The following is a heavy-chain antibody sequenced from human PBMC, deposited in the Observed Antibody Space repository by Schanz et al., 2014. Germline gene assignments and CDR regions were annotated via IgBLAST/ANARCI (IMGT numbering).Heavy chain of an antibody. CDR3: ARTLVNGSRKWFVP. CDR2: VYATGRT. D-gene: IGHD3-10*01. V-gene: IGHV4-4*07. J-gene: IGHJ5*02. Sequence: QVQLQESGPGLVKPSETLSLTCAVSGASVSSFYWSWIRQPAGKGLEWIGHVYATGRTKYNPSLKGGVTMSVDTSQKQISLKLTSVTAADTAVYYCARTLVNGSRKWFVPWGPGTQVTVSS. CDR1: GASVSSFY.